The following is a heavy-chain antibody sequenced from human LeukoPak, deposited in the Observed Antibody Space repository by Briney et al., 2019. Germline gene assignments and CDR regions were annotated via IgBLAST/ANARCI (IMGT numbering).Heavy chain of an antibody. CDR1: GDSISSSNYY. V-gene: IGHV4-61*02. Sequence: SQTLSLTCTVSGDSISSSNYYWSWIRQPAGKGLEWIGRMSTSGSTNYNPSLKSRVTISVDTSKNQFSLKLSSVTAADTAVYYCARAHYYYDSSGYRFNAFDIWGQGTMVTVSS. CDR2: MSTSGST. D-gene: IGHD3-22*01. J-gene: IGHJ3*02. CDR3: ARAHYYYDSSGYRFNAFDI.